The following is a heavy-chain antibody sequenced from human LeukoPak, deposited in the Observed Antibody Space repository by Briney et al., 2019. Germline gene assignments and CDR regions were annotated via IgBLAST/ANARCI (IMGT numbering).Heavy chain of an antibody. CDR1: GGSISSYY. J-gene: IGHJ4*02. Sequence: SETLSLTCTVSGGSISSYYWSWIRQPPGEGLKWIGYIYYSGSTNYNPSLKSRVTISVDTSKNQFSLKLSSVTAADTAVYYCARHGVAAAGTPADYWGQGTLVTVSS. CDR2: IYYSGST. CDR3: ARHGVAAAGTPADY. D-gene: IGHD6-13*01. V-gene: IGHV4-59*08.